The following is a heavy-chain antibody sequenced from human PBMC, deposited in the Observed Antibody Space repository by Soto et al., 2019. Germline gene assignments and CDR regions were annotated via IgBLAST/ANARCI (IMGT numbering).Heavy chain of an antibody. D-gene: IGHD3-3*01. CDR3: ARSPTYYDFWSGYYSPPPYYYYGMDV. CDR1: GYTFTSYD. V-gene: IGHV1-8*01. J-gene: IGHJ6*02. Sequence: ASVHVYCKASGYTFTSYDINWVRQTTGQGLEWMGWMNPNSGNTGYAQKFQGRGTMTRNTSISTAYMELSRLRSEDTAVYYCARSPTYYDFWSGYYSPPPYYYYGMDVWGQGTTVTVS. CDR2: MNPNSGNT.